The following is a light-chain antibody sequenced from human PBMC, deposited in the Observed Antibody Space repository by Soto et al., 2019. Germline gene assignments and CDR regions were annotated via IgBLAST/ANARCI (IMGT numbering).Light chain of an antibody. J-gene: IGKJ5*01. Sequence: EIVLTQSPGPLSWSPGERATISCGARQSISSNYLAWYQQKPGQAPRLLIYGASSRATGIPDRFSGSGSGTDFTLTISRLEPEDFAVYYCQHYGSSLSITFGQGTRLE. CDR2: GAS. V-gene: IGKV3-20*01. CDR1: QSISSNY. CDR3: QHYGSSLSIT.